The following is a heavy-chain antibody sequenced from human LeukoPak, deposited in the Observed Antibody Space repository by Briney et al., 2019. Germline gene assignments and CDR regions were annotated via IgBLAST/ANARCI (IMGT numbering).Heavy chain of an antibody. CDR3: ARDRYGDFEDY. Sequence: SETLSLTCNVSGGSINTADYYWTWIRQPPGKGLAWIGYISYSGTPYYNPSLDSRVTISLDTSKNQFSLKLNSVTAADTAMYYCARDRYGDFEDYWGQGTLATVSS. V-gene: IGHV4-30-4*08. D-gene: IGHD4-17*01. CDR2: ISYSGTP. CDR1: GGSINTADYY. J-gene: IGHJ4*02.